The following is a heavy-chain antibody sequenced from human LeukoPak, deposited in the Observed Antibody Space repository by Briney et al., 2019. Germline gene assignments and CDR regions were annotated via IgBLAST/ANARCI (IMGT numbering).Heavy chain of an antibody. CDR3: AIVAGTGCLDY. CDR1: GGSISSGDYY. D-gene: IGHD6-19*01. J-gene: IGHJ4*02. CDR2: IYYSGST. V-gene: IGHV4-30-4*01. Sequence: SEALPLTCTVSGGSISSGDYYWSWIRQPPGKGLEWIGYIYYSGSTYYNPSLKSRVTISVDTSKNQFSLKLSSVTAADTAVYYCAIVAGTGCLDYWGQGTLVTVSS.